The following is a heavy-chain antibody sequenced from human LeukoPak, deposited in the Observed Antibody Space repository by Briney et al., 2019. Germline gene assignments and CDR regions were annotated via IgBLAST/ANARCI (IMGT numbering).Heavy chain of an antibody. J-gene: IGHJ4*02. Sequence: GGSLRLSCSASGFTFSAYAMYWVRQAPGKGLEYVSGISNNGGSSFYANSVKGRFTISRDNSKSTLYLQMSSLRAEDTAVYYCVKITSVTGGDCWGQGTRLTVSS. CDR2: ISNNGGSS. D-gene: IGHD1-1*01. V-gene: IGHV3-64D*09. CDR3: VKITSVTGGDC. CDR1: GFTFSAYA.